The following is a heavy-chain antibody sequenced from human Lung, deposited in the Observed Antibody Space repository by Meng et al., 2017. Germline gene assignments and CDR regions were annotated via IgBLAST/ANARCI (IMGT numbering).Heavy chain of an antibody. CDR3: AKALGWGSSPDY. J-gene: IGHJ4*02. CDR2: INPNSGGK. D-gene: IGHD2-21*01. V-gene: IGHV1-2*06. Sequence: QVQLVQSGADVKKPGASVKVSCKASGYTFTDYYIHWVRQAPGQGLEWMGRINPNSGGKNFAQKFQGRVIMTRDTSISTAYMELSSLGFDDTAVYYCAKALGWGSSPDYWGQGILVTVSS. CDR1: GYTFTDYY.